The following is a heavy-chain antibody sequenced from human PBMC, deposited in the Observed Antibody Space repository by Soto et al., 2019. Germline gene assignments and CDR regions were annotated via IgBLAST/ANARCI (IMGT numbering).Heavy chain of an antibody. D-gene: IGHD3-16*01. CDR1: GFTFSSYW. CDR3: AGGGGRFDY. Sequence: EVQLVESGGGLVQPGGSLRLSCAASGFTFSSYWMSWVRQAPGKGLEWVANIKQDGSEKYYVDSVKGRFTISRDNAKNSLYLKMNSLRAGETAVYYCAGGGGRFDYWGQGTLVTVSS. V-gene: IGHV3-7*04. CDR2: IKQDGSEK. J-gene: IGHJ4*02.